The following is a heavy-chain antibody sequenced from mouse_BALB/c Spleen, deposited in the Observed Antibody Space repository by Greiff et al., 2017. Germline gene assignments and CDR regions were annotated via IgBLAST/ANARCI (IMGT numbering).Heavy chain of an antibody. V-gene: IGHV5-4*02. CDR3: ARDYGSSYSWFAY. CDR2: ISDGGSYT. CDR1: GFTFSDYY. D-gene: IGHD1-1*01. J-gene: IGHJ3*01. Sequence: EVKVEESGGGLVKPGGSLKLSCAASGFTFSDYYMYWVRQTPEKRLEWVATISDGGSYTYYPDSVKGRFTISRDNAKNNLYLQMSSLKSEDTAMYYCARDYGSSYSWFAYWGQGTLVTVSA.